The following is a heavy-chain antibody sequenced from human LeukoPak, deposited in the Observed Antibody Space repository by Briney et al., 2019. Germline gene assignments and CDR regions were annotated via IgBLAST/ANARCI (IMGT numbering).Heavy chain of an antibody. CDR2: VNPSGGST. CDR1: GYTFTIYY. CDR3: ARDPWGTGYYHFDY. D-gene: IGHD3/OR15-3a*01. J-gene: IGHJ4*02. Sequence: ASVKVSCKASGYTFTIYYMHWVRQAPGQGREWMGIVNPSGGSTIYAQKIQGRVTMTRDMSTSKVYMELRSLRAEDTAVYYCARDPWGTGYYHFDYWGQGTLVTVSS. V-gene: IGHV1-46*01.